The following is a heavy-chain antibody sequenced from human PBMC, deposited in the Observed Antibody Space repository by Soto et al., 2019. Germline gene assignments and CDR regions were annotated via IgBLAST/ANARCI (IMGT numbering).Heavy chain of an antibody. CDR1: GFTFSSYA. CDR3: AKGSTVVTDGDY. J-gene: IGHJ4*02. D-gene: IGHD4-17*01. Sequence: GGSLGLSCAASGFTFSSYAMSWVRQAPGKGLEWVSAISGSGGSTYYADSVKGRFTISRDNSKNTLYLQMNSLRAEDTAVYYCAKGSTVVTDGDYWGQGTLVTVSS. V-gene: IGHV3-23*01. CDR2: ISGSGGST.